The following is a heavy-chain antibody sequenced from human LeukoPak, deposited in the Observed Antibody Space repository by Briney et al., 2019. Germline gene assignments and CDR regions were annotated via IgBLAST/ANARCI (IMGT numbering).Heavy chain of an antibody. Sequence: SQTLSLTCAISGDSVSSNSAAWIWIRQSPSRGLEWLGRTYYRSKWHNDYEVSVKSRITINPDTSTNQFSLQLNSVTPQDTAVYYCAREGGYDKFVAYWYFDLWGRGTLVTVSS. V-gene: IGHV6-1*01. J-gene: IGHJ2*01. D-gene: IGHD5-12*01. CDR2: TYYRSKWHN. CDR1: GDSVSSNSAA. CDR3: AREGGYDKFVAYWYFDL.